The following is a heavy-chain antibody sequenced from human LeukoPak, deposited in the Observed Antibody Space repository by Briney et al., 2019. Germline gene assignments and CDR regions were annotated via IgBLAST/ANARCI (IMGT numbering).Heavy chain of an antibody. V-gene: IGHV3-33*01. CDR1: GFTFSSYG. CDR3: ASSAGALIDC. D-gene: IGHD6-19*01. Sequence: GRSLRLSCAASGFTFSSYGMHWVRQAPGKGLEWVAVIWFDGSNKFYADSVKGRFTISRGNSKNTLYLQMNSLRAEDTAVYYCASSAGALIDCWGQGTLVIVSS. J-gene: IGHJ4*02. CDR2: IWFDGSNK.